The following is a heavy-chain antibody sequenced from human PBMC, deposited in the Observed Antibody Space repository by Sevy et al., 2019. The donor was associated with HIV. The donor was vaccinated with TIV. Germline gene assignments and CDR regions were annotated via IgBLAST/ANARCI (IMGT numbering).Heavy chain of an antibody. V-gene: IGHV3-53*01. CDR2: IYSGGST. Sequence: GGSLRLSCAASGFTVSSNYMSWVRQAPGKGLEWVSVIYSGGSTYYADSVKGRFTISRDNSKNTLYLQMNSLRAEDTAVYYCARENPTVTLRGGAFDIWGLGTMVTVSS. J-gene: IGHJ3*02. CDR1: GFTVSSNY. D-gene: IGHD4-17*01. CDR3: ARENPTVTLRGGAFDI.